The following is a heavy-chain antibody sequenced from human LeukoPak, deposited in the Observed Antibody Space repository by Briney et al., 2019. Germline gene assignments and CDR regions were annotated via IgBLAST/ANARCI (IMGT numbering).Heavy chain of an antibody. CDR3: AKDLLGVTPPGY. Sequence: GGFLRLSCAASGFTFSSYGMQWVRQAPGKGLEWVADIAYDGSKTYYADSVKGRFTISRDNSKNTLFLLMNSLRVEDTAVYYCAKDLLGVTPPGYWGQGTLVTVSS. CDR1: GFTFSSYG. V-gene: IGHV3-30*18. D-gene: IGHD2-21*02. J-gene: IGHJ4*02. CDR2: IAYDGSKT.